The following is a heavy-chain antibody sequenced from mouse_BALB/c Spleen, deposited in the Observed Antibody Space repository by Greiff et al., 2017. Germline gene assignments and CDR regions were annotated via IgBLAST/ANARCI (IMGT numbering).Heavy chain of an antibody. V-gene: IGHV3-2*02. Sequence: EVQLVESGPGLVKPSQSLSLTCTVTGYSITSDYAWNWIRQFPGNKLEWMGYISYSGSTSYNPSLKSRISITRDTSKNQFFLQLNSVTTEDTATYYCARFLDGYYWGQGTLVTVSA. CDR1: GYSITSDYA. CDR3: ARFLDGYY. J-gene: IGHJ3*01. CDR2: ISYSGST. D-gene: IGHD2-3*01.